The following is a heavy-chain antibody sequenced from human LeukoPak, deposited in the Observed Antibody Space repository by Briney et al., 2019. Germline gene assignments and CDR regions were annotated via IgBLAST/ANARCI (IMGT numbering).Heavy chain of an antibody. J-gene: IGHJ4*02. Sequence: QPGRSLRLSCAASGFTFDDYAMHWVRQAPGKGLEWVSGISWSSGSIGYADSVKGRFTISRDNAKNSLYLQMNSLRAEDTALYYCAKGSSRGRYHFDYWGQGTLVTVSS. D-gene: IGHD6-13*01. CDR2: ISWSSGSI. CDR3: AKGSSRGRYHFDY. V-gene: IGHV3-9*01. CDR1: GFTFDDYA.